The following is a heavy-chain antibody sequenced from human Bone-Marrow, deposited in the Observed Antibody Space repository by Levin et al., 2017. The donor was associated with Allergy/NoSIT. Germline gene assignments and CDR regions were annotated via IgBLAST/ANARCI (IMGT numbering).Heavy chain of an antibody. J-gene: IGHJ3*01. D-gene: IGHD5-12*01. CDR2: INEDGSQK. CDR3: ARHLRGDSAYDAFDV. Sequence: ETLSLTCAASGFTFRDYWMTWARQTPGRGLEWVASINEDGSQKNYLDSVKGRFTISRDNAKDSVDLQMDYLRDDDTALYYCARHLRGDSAYDAFDVWGHGTMVTFSS. CDR1: GFTFRDYW. V-gene: IGHV3-7*03.